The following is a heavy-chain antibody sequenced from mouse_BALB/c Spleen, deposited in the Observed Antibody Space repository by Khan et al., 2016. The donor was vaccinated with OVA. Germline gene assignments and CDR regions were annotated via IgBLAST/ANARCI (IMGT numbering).Heavy chain of an antibody. D-gene: IGHD2-14*01. J-gene: IGHJ3*01. CDR1: GYSFTLYY. CDR3: ARGYDFFAS. V-gene: IGHV1-26*01. Sequence: VQLQQPGPDLVKPGASVKLSCKASGYSFTLYYMSWVKQSHGKSLEWIGRVNPNTDNINYNQEFKGKAILTVDKSSNTAYMELRSLTSEDSAAYFCARGYDFFASWGQGTLVTVSA. CDR2: VNPNTDNI.